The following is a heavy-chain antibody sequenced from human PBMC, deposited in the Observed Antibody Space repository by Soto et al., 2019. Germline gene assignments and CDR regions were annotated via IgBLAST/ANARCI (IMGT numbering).Heavy chain of an antibody. Sequence: QVQLVQSGVEVKKPGSSVKVSCKAAGGSFSIYTVFWVRQAPGQGLEWMGRIIPMFDIANYAQNFQGRVTFNEDKFTDTVYMEMLNLRSDDTAVYYCTLGRWSAEVFDSWGQGTLVTVSS. CDR3: TLGRWSAEVFDS. J-gene: IGHJ3*02. D-gene: IGHD2-2*01. CDR1: GGSFSIYT. V-gene: IGHV1-69*02. CDR2: IIPMFDIA.